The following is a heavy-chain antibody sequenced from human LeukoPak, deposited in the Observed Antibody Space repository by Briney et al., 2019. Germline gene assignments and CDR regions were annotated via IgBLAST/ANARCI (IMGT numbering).Heavy chain of an antibody. V-gene: IGHV3-9*01. D-gene: IGHD3-10*01. CDR1: GFTFDDYA. J-gene: IGHJ4*02. CDR3: SGDPGDY. Sequence: GGSLRLSCAASGFTFDDYAMHWVRQAPGKGLEWVSGISWNSGSIGYADSVKGRFTISRDNAKNSLFLQMSSLRAEDTAVYFCSGDPGDYWGQGTLVTVSS. CDR2: ISWNSGSI.